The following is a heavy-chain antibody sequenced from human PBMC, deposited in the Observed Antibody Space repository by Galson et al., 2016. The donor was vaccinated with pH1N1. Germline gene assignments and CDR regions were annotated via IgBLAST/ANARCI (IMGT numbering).Heavy chain of an antibody. J-gene: IGHJ4*02. V-gene: IGHV3-7*01. D-gene: IGHD3-16*01. CDR3: EGGRAADY. Sequence: SLRLSCAASRFTFSSHWMTWVRQAPGKGLEWVANIDRTGIEKYYGDSVKGRFTISRDNSKNSLYLQMNSLRAEDTAVYYCEGGRAADYWGQGTLVTVSS. CDR2: IDRTGIEK. CDR1: RFTFSSHW.